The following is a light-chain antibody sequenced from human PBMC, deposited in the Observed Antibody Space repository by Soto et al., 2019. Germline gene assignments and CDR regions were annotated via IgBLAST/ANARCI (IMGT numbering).Light chain of an antibody. CDR3: QQLSTYPST. Sequence: IQLTQTQSSLSASVEDRVTITCRASQGIGSYLAWYQQKPGEAPKLLIFAASTLQSGVPSRFSGSGSGTDFTLTISSLQAEDFAPYYCQQLSTYPSTFGGGTNVDIK. J-gene: IGKJ4*01. CDR2: AAS. V-gene: IGKV1-9*01. CDR1: QGIGSY.